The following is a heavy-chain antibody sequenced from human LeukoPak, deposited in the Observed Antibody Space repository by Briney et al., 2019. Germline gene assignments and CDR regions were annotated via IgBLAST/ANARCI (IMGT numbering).Heavy chain of an antibody. J-gene: IGHJ6*02. CDR1: EFTFSSYS. CDR3: AREVGVVPGANHYYYYGMDV. D-gene: IGHD4/OR15-4a*01. V-gene: IGHV3-21*01. Sequence: GGSLRLSCAASEFTFSSYSMNWVRQAPGKGLEWVSSISSSGSYIYYTDSVKGRFTISRDNAKNSLYLQMRSLRAEDTAVYYCAREVGVVPGANHYYYYGMDVWGQGTTVTVSS. CDR2: ISSSGSYI.